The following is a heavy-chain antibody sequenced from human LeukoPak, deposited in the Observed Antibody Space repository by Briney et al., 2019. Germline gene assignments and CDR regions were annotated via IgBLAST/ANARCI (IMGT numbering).Heavy chain of an antibody. D-gene: IGHD3-3*01. J-gene: IGHJ4*02. CDR1: GYTFTNYA. CDR3: ARGLWSAHRREYYFDS. V-gene: IGHV1-3*01. Sequence: ASVKDSCKASGYTFTNYAVNWLRQAPGQRLEWMGWINAGNGDTKFSQNYQARVTITRGASASTAYMELSSLTSEDTAVYFCARGLWSAHRREYYFDSWGQGTLVTVSS. CDR2: INAGNGDT.